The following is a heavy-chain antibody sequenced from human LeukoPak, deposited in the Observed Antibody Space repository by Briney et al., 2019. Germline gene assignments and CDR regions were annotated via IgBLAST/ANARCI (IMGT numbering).Heavy chain of an antibody. V-gene: IGHV6-1*01. CDR3: ARAGRNYYGSGSYSQEYFQH. CDR1: GDSVSSNSAA. D-gene: IGHD3-10*01. Sequence: SQTLPLTCAISGDSVSSNSAAWNWIRQSPSRGLEWLGRTYYRSKWYNDYAVSVKSRITINPDTSKNQFSLQLNSVTPEDTAVYYCARAGRNYYGSGSYSQEYFQHWGQGTLVTVSS. CDR2: TYYRSKWYN. J-gene: IGHJ1*01.